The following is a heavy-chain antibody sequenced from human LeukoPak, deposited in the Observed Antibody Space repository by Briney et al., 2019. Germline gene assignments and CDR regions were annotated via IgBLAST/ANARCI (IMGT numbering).Heavy chain of an antibody. CDR2: IYTSGST. V-gene: IGHV4-4*07. CDR1: GGSISSYY. D-gene: IGHD3-22*01. Sequence: SETLSLTCTVSGGSISSYYWSWIRQPAGKGLEWIGRIYTSGSTNYNPSLKSRVTMSLDTSRNQFSLQLSSVTAADTAVYYCARDFEDYYDSSGSYYFDYWGQGTLVTVSS. J-gene: IGHJ4*02. CDR3: ARDFEDYYDSSGSYYFDY.